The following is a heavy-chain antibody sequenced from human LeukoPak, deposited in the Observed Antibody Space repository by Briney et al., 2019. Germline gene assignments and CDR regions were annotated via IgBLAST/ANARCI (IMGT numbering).Heavy chain of an antibody. V-gene: IGHV1-18*01. J-gene: IGHJ4*02. CDR3: AREINGAFDY. CDR1: GYTFTSYG. D-gene: IGHD3-10*01. CDR2: ISPYNGNT. Sequence: ASVKVSCKASGYTFTSYGISWVRQAPGQGLEWVGWISPYNGNTKYTQSLQGRFTMTTDTSTTTAYLEMTGLTSDDTAVYYCAREINGAFDYWGQGTLVTVSS.